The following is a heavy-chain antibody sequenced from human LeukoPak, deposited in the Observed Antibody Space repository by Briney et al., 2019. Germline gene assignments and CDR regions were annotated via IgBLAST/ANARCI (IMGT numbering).Heavy chain of an antibody. D-gene: IGHD3-22*01. CDR3: ARDSRYYYDSSGSFHYGMDV. Sequence: GGSLRLSCAASGFTFSSYVMHWVRQAPGKGLEWVAIISYDGGNKYYADSVKGRFTVSRDNAKNSLYLQMNSLRAEDTAVYYCARDSRYYYDSSGSFHYGMDVWGQGTTVTVSS. V-gene: IGHV3-30-3*01. CDR1: GFTFSSYV. J-gene: IGHJ6*02. CDR2: ISYDGGNK.